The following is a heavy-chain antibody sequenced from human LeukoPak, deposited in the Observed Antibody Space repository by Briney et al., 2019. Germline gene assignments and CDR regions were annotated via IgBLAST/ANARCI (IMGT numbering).Heavy chain of an antibody. J-gene: IGHJ4*02. CDR1: GGSFSGYY. V-gene: IGHV4-34*01. CDR3: ATYSGSYSV. CDR2: INHSGST. Sequence: SETLSLTCAVYGGSFSGYYWSWIRQPPGKGLEWIGEINHSGSTNYNPFLKSRVTISVDTSKNQFSLKLSSVTAADTAVYYCATYSGSYSVWGQGTLVTVSS. D-gene: IGHD1-26*01.